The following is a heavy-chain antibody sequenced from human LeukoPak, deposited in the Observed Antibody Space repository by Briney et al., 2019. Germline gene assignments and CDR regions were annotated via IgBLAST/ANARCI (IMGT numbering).Heavy chain of an antibody. J-gene: IGHJ3*02. Sequence: ETLSLTCTVSGGSISSGDYYWSWIRQPPGKGLEWVSRINTDGYTTTYADSVKGRFTISRDNAKNTLYLQMNSVRAEDTAVYYCSPAGQGAFDIWGHGTKVTVSS. CDR2: INTDGYTT. CDR1: GGSISSGDYY. V-gene: IGHV3-74*01. D-gene: IGHD1-14*01. CDR3: SPAGQGAFDI.